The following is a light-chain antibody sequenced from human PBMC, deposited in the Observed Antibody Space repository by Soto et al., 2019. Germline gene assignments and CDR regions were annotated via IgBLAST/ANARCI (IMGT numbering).Light chain of an antibody. V-gene: IGLV2-23*02. CDR3: CSYAGSSTCLYV. J-gene: IGLJ1*01. Sequence: QSALTQPASVSGSPGQSITISCTGTSSDVGSYNLVSWYQQHPGKAPKLMIYEVSKRPSGVSNRVSGSKSGNTASLTISGLQAEDEADYYCCSYAGSSTCLYVFGTGTKLTVL. CDR2: EVS. CDR1: SSDVGSYNL.